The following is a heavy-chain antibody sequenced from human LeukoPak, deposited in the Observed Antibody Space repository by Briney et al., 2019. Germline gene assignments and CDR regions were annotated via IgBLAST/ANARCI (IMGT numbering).Heavy chain of an antibody. D-gene: IGHD4-17*01. CDR2: IYPGESIYASENT. J-gene: IGHJ4*02. CDR1: GVSISAYY. V-gene: IGHV4-4*07. Sequence: ETLSLTCSVSGVSISAYYWSWIRQPAGKGLEWIGRIYPGESIYASENTNYNPSLKSRVSMSGDTSKNQVSLKLRSVTAADTAVYYCARDPTTVTTIFDSWGQGTLVTVSS. CDR3: ARDPTTVTTIFDS.